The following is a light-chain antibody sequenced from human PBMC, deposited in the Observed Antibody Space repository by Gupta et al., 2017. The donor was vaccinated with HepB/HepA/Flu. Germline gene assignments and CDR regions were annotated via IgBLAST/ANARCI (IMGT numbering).Light chain of an antibody. Sequence: DIQMTQSPSSLSASVGDRVTITCRASQVINNDLAWLQQKPGKAPKSLIYGISRLQSGVPSKFSGSGSGTDFTLTISSLQPEDFATYYCQQYYSYPLTFGGGTXVEIK. V-gene: IGKV1-16*02. CDR3: QQYYSYPLT. CDR1: QVINND. CDR2: GIS. J-gene: IGKJ4*01.